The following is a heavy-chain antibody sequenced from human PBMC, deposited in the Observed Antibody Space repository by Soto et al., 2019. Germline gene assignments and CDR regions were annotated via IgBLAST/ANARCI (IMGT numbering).Heavy chain of an antibody. J-gene: IGHJ4*02. CDR1: GGSITNFY. CDR2: IYFSGST. D-gene: IGHD3-10*01. Sequence: PSETLSLTCTVSGGSITNFYWSWLRQPPGQGLEWIGCIYFSGSTNYNPSLKSRVTISVDTSKNQFSLKLNSVTAADTAVYYCAKQGPNYDSESYFPPPEYWGQGTLVTVSS. CDR3: AKQGPNYDSESYFPPPEY. V-gene: IGHV4-59*08.